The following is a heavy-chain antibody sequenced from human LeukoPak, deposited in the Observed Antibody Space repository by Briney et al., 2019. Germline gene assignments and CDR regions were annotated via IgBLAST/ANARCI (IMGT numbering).Heavy chain of an antibody. CDR3: ARDVDWNYFDY. CDR2: ITSSSKNI. Sequence: GGSLRLSCAASGFTFSSYSMNWVRQVPGKGLEWVSSITSSSKNIDYADSVKGRFTISRDNAKNSLYLQMNSLRAEDTAVYYCARDVDWNYFDYWGQGTLVTVSS. D-gene: IGHD1-1*01. V-gene: IGHV3-21*01. J-gene: IGHJ4*02. CDR1: GFTFSSYS.